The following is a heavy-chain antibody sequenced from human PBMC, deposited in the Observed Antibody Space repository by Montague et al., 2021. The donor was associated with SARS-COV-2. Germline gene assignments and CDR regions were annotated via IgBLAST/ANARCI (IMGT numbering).Heavy chain of an antibody. V-gene: IGHV4-34*01. CDR2: INHGGST. J-gene: IGHJ6*03. CDR3: ARLRDGVVPSPILGVGPYYTYYCMDV. CDR1: GTSFSDYY. Sequence: SETLSLTCAVHGTSFSDYYWNWIRQPPGKGLEWIGEINHGGSTKXSPSLKSRLTISADTSKNQFSLKLTSVAAADTAVYYCARLRDGVVPSPILGVGPYYTYYCMDVWGKGTTVTVSS. D-gene: IGHD3-10*01.